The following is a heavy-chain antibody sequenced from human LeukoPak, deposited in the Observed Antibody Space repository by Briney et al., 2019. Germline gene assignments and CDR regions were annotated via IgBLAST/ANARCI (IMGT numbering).Heavy chain of an antibody. CDR1: GGTFSSYA. CDR3: ARATYYYDSSGYYDAFDI. D-gene: IGHD3-22*01. CDR2: IIPIFGTA. Sequence: ASVKVSCKASGGTFSSYAISWVRQAPGQGLEWMGGIIPIFGTANYAQKFQGRVTITADEPTSTAYMELSSLRSEDTAVYYCARATYYYDSSGYYDAFDIWGQGTMVTVSS. J-gene: IGHJ3*02. V-gene: IGHV1-69*13.